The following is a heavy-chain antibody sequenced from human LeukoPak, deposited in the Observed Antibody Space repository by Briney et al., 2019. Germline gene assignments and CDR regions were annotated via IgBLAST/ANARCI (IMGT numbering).Heavy chain of an antibody. Sequence: GASVKVSCKASGYTFTGYYIHWVRQAPGQGLEWMGRVDPNSGGTNLAQKFLGRVTMARDTSISTAYMELSRLRPDDTAVYYCAKDPSLDYFDYWGQGTLVTVSS. CDR3: AKDPSLDYFDY. J-gene: IGHJ4*02. CDR1: GYTFTGYY. CDR2: VDPNSGGT. V-gene: IGHV1-2*06.